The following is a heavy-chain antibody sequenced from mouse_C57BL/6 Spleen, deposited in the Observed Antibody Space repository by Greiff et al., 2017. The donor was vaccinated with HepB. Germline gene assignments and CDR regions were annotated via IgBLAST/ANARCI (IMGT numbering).Heavy chain of an antibody. CDR3: ARVDSNYVWFAY. Sequence: QVQLKESGAELVRPGASVKLSCKASGYTFTDYYINWVKQRPGQGLEWIARIYPGSGNTYYNEKFKGKATLTAEKSSSTAYMQLSSLKSEDSAVYFWARVDSNYVWFAYWGQGTLVTVSA. J-gene: IGHJ3*01. CDR2: IYPGSGNT. D-gene: IGHD2-5*01. V-gene: IGHV1-76*01. CDR1: GYTFTDYY.